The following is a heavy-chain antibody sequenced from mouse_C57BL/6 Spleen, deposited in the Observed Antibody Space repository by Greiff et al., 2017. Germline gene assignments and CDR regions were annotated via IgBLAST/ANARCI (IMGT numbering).Heavy chain of an antibody. V-gene: IGHV5-16*01. J-gene: IGHJ4*01. CDR2: ITYDGSST. Sequence: EVQRVESEGGLVQPGSSMKLSCTASGFTFSDYYMAWVRQVPEKGLEWVANITYDGSSTYYLDSLKSRFIISRDNAKNILYLQMSSLKSEDTATYYCARDSGGDSGAMDYWGQGTSVTVSS. D-gene: IGHD3-1*01. CDR3: ARDSGGDSGAMDY. CDR1: GFTFSDYY.